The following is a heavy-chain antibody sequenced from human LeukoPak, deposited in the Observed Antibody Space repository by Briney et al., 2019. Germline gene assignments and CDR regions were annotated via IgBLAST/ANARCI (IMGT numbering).Heavy chain of an antibody. CDR1: GYTFTGYY. V-gene: IGHV1-2*06. Sequence: ASVKVSCKASGYTFTGYYMRWVRQAPGQGLEWMGRINPNSGGTNYAQKFQGRVTMTRDTSISTAYMELSRLRSDDTAVYYCAKGADDSGSYSDTFGTWGQGTMVTVSS. D-gene: IGHD1-26*01. J-gene: IGHJ3*02. CDR2: INPNSGGT. CDR3: AKGADDSGSYSDTFGT.